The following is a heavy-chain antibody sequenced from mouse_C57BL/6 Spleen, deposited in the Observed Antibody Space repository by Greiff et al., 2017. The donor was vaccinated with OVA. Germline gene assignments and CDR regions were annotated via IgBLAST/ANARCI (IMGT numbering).Heavy chain of an antibody. J-gene: IGHJ1*03. CDR3: ARDYGSSNWYFDV. CDR2: ILPSIGRT. CDR1: DSEVFPIAY. D-gene: IGHD1-1*01. Sequence: QVQLKESGSELRSPGSSVKLSCKDFDSEVFPIAYMSWVRQKPGHGFEWIGGILPSIGRTIYGEKFEDKATLDADTLANTAYLELNSLTSEDSAIYYCARDYGSSNWYFDVWGTGTTVTVSS. V-gene: IGHV15-2*01.